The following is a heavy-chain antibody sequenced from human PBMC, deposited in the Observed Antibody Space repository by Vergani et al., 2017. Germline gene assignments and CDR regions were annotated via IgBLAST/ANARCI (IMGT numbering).Heavy chain of an antibody. V-gene: IGHV4-39*07. Sequence: QVQLQESGPGLVKPSETLSLTCTVSNDSVSNTFYYWGWIRQTPGKGLEWIGSIYYSGSTNYNPSLKSRVTISVDTSKNQFSLKLSSVTAADTAVYYCARGYGLWSKPYYYYYYMDVWGKGTTVTVSS. J-gene: IGHJ6*03. CDR3: ARGYGLWSKPYYYYYYMDV. D-gene: IGHD5-18*01. CDR1: NDSVSNTFYY. CDR2: IYYSGST.